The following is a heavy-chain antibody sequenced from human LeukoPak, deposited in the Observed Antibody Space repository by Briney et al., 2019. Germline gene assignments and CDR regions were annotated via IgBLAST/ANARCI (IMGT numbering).Heavy chain of an antibody. J-gene: IGHJ4*02. D-gene: IGHD4-23*01. CDR3: AKTLSAYGGSVY. Sequence: GGSLRLSCAASGFTFSSYGIHWVRQAPGKRLEWVAFIRYDGSNKYYADSVKGRFTISRDNSKNTLYLQMKSLRAEDTAVYYCAKTLSAYGGSVYCGQGTLVTVSS. CDR1: GFTFSSYG. V-gene: IGHV3-30*02. CDR2: IRYDGSNK.